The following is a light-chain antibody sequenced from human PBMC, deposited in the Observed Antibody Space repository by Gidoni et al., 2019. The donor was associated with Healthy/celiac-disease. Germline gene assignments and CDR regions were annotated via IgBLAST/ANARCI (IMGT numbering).Light chain of an antibody. V-gene: IGLV1-36*01. Sequence: QSVLTQPPSVSEAPRQRVTISCSGSSSNIGNNAVTWYHQPPGKAPKLIIYYDDLLPSGVSDRFSGSKSGTSASLAISGLQSEDEADYDCAAWDDSLNGWVFGGGTKLTGL. CDR3: AAWDDSLNGWV. J-gene: IGLJ3*02. CDR2: YDD. CDR1: SSNIGNNA.